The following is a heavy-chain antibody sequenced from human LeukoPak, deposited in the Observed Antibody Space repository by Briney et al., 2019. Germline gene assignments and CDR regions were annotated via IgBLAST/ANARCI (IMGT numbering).Heavy chain of an antibody. D-gene: IGHD3-3*02. CDR2: ISGGGDNT. CDR3: AKASWVSSADAVL. Sequence: GGSLRLSCAASRFTFSSYAMNWVRQAPGNGLEWVSAISGGGDNTYYADSVKGRFTISRDNSKNTLYLQMNSLRVEDTAVYFCAKASWVSSADAVLWGQGTLVTVSS. V-gene: IGHV3-23*01. J-gene: IGHJ4*02. CDR1: RFTFSSYA.